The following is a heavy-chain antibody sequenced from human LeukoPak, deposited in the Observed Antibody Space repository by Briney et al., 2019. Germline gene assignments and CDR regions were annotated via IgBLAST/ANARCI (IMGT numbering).Heavy chain of an antibody. V-gene: IGHV4-39*01. CDR1: GGSISSSSYY. J-gene: IGHJ3*02. CDR3: ARFDNHYYHSNSGADAFDI. Sequence: PSETLSLTCTVSGGSISSSSYYWGWIRQPPGKGLEWIGSIYYSGSTYYNPSLKSRVTISVDTSKNQFSLKLSSVTAADTAVYYCARFDNHYYHSNSGADAFDIWGQGTMVTVSS. CDR2: IYYSGST. D-gene: IGHD3-22*01.